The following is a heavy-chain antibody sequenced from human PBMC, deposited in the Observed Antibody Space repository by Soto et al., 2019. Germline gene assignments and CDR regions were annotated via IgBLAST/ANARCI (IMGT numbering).Heavy chain of an antibody. CDR2: IHAGNGNT. J-gene: IGHJ4*01. CDR3: ARGVAWLDY. Sequence: GASVKVSCKASGYSFSSYAIHWVRQAPGQGLEWMGWIHAGNGNTKYSRNFQGRVTISRDTSATTAYMELNSLRSEDTAVYYCARGVAWLDYWG. D-gene: IGHD2-15*01. CDR1: GYSFSSYA. V-gene: IGHV1-3*01.